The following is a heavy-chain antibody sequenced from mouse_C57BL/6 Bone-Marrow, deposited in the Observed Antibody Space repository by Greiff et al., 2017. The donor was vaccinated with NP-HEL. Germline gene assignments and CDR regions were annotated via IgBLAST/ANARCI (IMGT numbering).Heavy chain of an antibody. CDR3: ARGDYYYGSSHYYAMDY. CDR2: INPSSGYT. V-gene: IGHV1-4*01. Sequence: QVQLKQSGAELARPGASEKMSCKASGYTFTSYTMHWVKQRPGQGLEWIGYINPSSGYTKYNQKFKDKATLTADKSSSTAYMQLSSLTSEDSAVYYCARGDYYYGSSHYYAMDYWGQGTSVTVSS. J-gene: IGHJ4*01. CDR1: GYTFTSYT. D-gene: IGHD1-1*01.